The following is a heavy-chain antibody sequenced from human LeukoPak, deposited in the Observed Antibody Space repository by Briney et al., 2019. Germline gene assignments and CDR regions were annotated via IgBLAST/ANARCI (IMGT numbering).Heavy chain of an antibody. D-gene: IGHD4-17*01. CDR2: IGYDGSNK. CDR1: GFTFSNYG. CDR3: AREIRGDFDY. V-gene: IGHV3-30*02. J-gene: IGHJ4*02. Sequence: GGSLRLSCAASGFTFSNYGMHWVRQAPGKGLEWVGFIGYDGSNKYCADSVKGRFTVSRDNPKNTLYLQMNSLRAEDTAAYYCAREIRGDFDYWGQGTLVTVSS.